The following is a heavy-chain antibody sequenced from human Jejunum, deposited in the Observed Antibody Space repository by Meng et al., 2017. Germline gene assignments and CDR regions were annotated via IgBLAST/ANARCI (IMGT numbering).Heavy chain of an antibody. CDR3: ARDDGGTYRY. CDR1: GFSFSDYY. Sequence: VQLVVSGGSLVQPGGSLRLSCAASGFSFSDYYMDWVRQTPGKGLEWIGRARNQANNYAAEYIASVKGRFTISRDESKNSLYLQMNSLKTEDTALYYCARDDGGTYRYWGQGTLVTVSS. V-gene: IGHV3-72*01. CDR2: ARNQANNYAA. J-gene: IGHJ4*02. D-gene: IGHD3-16*02.